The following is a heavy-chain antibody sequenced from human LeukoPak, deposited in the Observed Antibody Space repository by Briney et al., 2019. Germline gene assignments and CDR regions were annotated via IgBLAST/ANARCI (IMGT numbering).Heavy chain of an antibody. CDR3: ARDSGYSYGLYFDY. CDR2: IYYSGST. V-gene: IGHV4-59*01. CDR1: GGSFSGYY. J-gene: IGHJ4*02. D-gene: IGHD5-18*01. Sequence: SETLSLTCAVYGGSFSGYYWSWIRQPPGKGLEWIGYIYYSGSTNYNPSLKSRVTISVDTSKNQFSLKLSSVTAADTAVYYCARDSGYSYGLYFDYWGQGTLVTVSS.